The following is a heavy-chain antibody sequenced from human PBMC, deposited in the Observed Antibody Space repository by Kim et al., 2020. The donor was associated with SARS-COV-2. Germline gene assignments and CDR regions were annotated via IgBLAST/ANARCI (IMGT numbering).Heavy chain of an antibody. D-gene: IGHD3-10*01. V-gene: IGHV4-61*02. CDR2: IYTSGST. CDR1: GGSISSGSYY. J-gene: IGHJ4*02. Sequence: SETLSLTCTVSGGSISSGSYYWSWIRQPAGKGLEWIGRIYTSGSTNYNPSLKTRVTISVDTSKNQFSLKLSSVTAADTAVYYCARDPGGGFGETEMLWGQGTLVTVSS. CDR3: ARDPGGGFGETEML.